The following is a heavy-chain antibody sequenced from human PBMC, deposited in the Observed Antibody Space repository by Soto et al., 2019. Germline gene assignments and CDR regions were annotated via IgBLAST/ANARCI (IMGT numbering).Heavy chain of an antibody. Sequence: GGSLRLSCAASGFTFNNYGMHWVRQAPGKGLEWVAVISYDGSNKYYADSVKGRFTISRDNSKNTLYLQMSSLRPEDTAVYYCAKDDRRSSWLPADYWGQGTLVTV. CDR3: AKDDRRSSWLPADY. J-gene: IGHJ4*02. CDR2: ISYDGSNK. D-gene: IGHD6-13*01. CDR1: GFTFNNYG. V-gene: IGHV3-30*18.